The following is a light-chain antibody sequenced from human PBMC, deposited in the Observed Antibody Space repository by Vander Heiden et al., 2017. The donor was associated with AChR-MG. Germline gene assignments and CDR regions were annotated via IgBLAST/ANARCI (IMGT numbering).Light chain of an antibody. CDR1: SLRSYY. J-gene: IGLJ2*01. V-gene: IGLV3-19*01. CDR2: GKN. CDR3: NSRDSSGNHP. Sequence: SSELTQDPAVSVALGQTVRITVQGDSLRSYYASWYQQKPGQAPVLVIYGKNNRPSGIPDRFSGSSSGNTASLTITGAQAEDEADYYCNSRDSSGNHPFGGGTKLTVL.